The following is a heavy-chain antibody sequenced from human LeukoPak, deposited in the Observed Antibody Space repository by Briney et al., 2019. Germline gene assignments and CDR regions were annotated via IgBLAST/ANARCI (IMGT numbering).Heavy chain of an antibody. Sequence: GGSLRLSCAASGFTFSSYSMNWVRQAPGKGLEWVSSISSSSYIYYADSVKGRFTISRDNAKNSLYLQMNSLRAEDTAVYYCARPRGYSYEYDYWGQGTLVTVSS. J-gene: IGHJ4*02. CDR3: ARPRGYSYEYDY. V-gene: IGHV3-21*01. CDR2: ISSSSYI. CDR1: GFTFSSYS. D-gene: IGHD5-18*01.